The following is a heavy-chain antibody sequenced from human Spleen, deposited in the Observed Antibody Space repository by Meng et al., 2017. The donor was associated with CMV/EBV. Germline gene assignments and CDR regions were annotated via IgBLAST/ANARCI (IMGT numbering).Heavy chain of an antibody. D-gene: IGHD2-21*01. CDR1: GFTVSRNY. Sequence: GESLKISCAASGFTVSRNYMSWVRQAPGKGLEWVSVIYSGGSTYYADSVKGRFTISRDNSKNTLYLQMNSVRAEDKAVYYCARDISVLDAFDIWGQGTMVTVSS. J-gene: IGHJ3*02. V-gene: IGHV3-66*02. CDR2: IYSGGST. CDR3: ARDISVLDAFDI.